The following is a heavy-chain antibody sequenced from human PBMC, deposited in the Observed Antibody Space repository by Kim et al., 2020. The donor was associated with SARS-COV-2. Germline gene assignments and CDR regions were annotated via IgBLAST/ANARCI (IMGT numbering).Heavy chain of an antibody. D-gene: IGHD3-16*01. J-gene: IGHJ5*02. CDR3: ARGSAPGGGYNWFDP. CDR2: IKQDGSEK. Sequence: GGSLRLSCAASGFTFSSYWMSWVRQAPGKGLEWVANIKQDGSEKYYVDSVKGRFTISRDNAKNSLYLQMNSLRAEDTAVYYCARGSAPGGGYNWFDPWGQGTLVTVSS. CDR1: GFTFSSYW. V-gene: IGHV3-7*01.